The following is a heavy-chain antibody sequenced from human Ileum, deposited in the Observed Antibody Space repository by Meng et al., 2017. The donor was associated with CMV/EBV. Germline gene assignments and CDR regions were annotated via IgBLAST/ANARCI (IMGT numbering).Heavy chain of an antibody. CDR1: GYTFSSYD. CDR3: ARSLTSGRVAPDPEDYFDY. V-gene: IGHV1-18*01. Sequence: ASAKISCKASGYTFSSYDVSCGRQAPGQGLQWMGWISVYNGDATYAKKFQGRVTLTTDKSTNTAYMELTSLRSDDTAVYYCARSLTSGRVAPDPEDYFDYWGQGTLVTVSS. J-gene: IGHJ4*02. D-gene: IGHD6-19*01. CDR2: ISVYNGDA.